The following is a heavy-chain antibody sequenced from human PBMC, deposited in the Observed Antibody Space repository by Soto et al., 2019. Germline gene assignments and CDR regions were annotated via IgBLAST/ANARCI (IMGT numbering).Heavy chain of an antibody. J-gene: IGHJ6*02. V-gene: IGHV1-18*01. CDR3: ARGSYYDNTWGKLSHYGMDV. Sequence: QVQLVQSAGEVKKPGASVKVSCKASGYTFIRYGITWVRQAPGQGLEWMGWISPYNDYTINAQKLQGRVTMTTDTSTRTVYLDLRSLKSDDTAVHYCARGSYYDNTWGKLSHYGMDVWGQGTSVTVSS. CDR1: GYTFIRYG. CDR2: ISPYNDYT. D-gene: IGHD3-16*01.